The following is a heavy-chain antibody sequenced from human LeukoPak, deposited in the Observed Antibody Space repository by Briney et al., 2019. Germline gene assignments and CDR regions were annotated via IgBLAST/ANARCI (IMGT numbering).Heavy chain of an antibody. Sequence: ASVKVSCKASGYTFTSYDISWVRQAPGQGLEWMGWISAYNGNTNYAQKLQGRVTMTTDTSTSTAYMELRSLRSDDTAVYYCARDRISIAAAGTGRDYWGQGTLVTASS. D-gene: IGHD6-13*01. CDR3: ARDRISIAAAGTGRDY. CDR2: ISAYNGNT. CDR1: GYTFTSYD. J-gene: IGHJ4*02. V-gene: IGHV1-18*01.